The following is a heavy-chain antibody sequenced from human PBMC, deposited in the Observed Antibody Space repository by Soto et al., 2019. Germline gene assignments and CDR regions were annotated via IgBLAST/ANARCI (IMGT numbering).Heavy chain of an antibody. CDR2: INHSGST. Sequence: QVQLQQWGAGLLKPSETLSLTCAVYGGSFSGYYWSWIRQPPGKGLEWIGEINHSGSTNYNPSLKSRITISVDTSKDQFSLKLSSVTAADTAVFYWARGLTKGGDDGYNYGGGDYWGQGTLVTVSS. D-gene: IGHD5-12*01. V-gene: IGHV4-34*01. CDR3: ARGLTKGGDDGYNYGGGDY. J-gene: IGHJ4*02. CDR1: GGSFSGYY.